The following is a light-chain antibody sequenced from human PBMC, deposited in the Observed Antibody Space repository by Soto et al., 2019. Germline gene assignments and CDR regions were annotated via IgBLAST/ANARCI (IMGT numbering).Light chain of an antibody. CDR3: QQYSSSRT. CDR1: QSLSSSY. J-gene: IGKJ1*01. Sequence: GLTKSPGTLSLSTRERATLSCRASQSLSSSYLAWYQQKPGQAPRLLIYGASSRATGIPDRFSGSGSETDFTLTITRLEPEDFAVYYCQQYSSSRTFCQGTNVAIK. CDR2: GAS. V-gene: IGKV3-20*01.